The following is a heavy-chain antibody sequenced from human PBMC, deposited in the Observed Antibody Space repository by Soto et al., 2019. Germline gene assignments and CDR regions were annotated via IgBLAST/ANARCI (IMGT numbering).Heavy chain of an antibody. CDR3: AKVLVQGPSPPYYFDY. D-gene: IGHD2-8*02. J-gene: IGHJ4*02. CDR2: ISGNGDST. Sequence: GGSLRLSCAASGFTFTSYGMSWVRQAPGKGLEWVSSISGNGDSTFYADSVKGRFTISRDTSENTLYLQMSSLRAEDTAVYYCAKVLVQGPSPPYYFDYWGQGTLVTVSS. V-gene: IGHV3-23*01. CDR1: GFTFTSYG.